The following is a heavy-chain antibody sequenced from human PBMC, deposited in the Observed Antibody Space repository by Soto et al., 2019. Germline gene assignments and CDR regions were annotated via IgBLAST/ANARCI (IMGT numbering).Heavy chain of an antibody. V-gene: IGHV3-74*01. CDR1: GFTFSSYW. CDR2: INSDGSSP. CDR3: VRTSLVVAAATREDY. J-gene: IGHJ4*02. Sequence: EVQLVESGGGLVQPGGSLRLSCAASGFTFSSYWMHWVRQAPGKGLVWVSRINSDGSSPSYADSLKGRFTISRDNAKNTLDLQMNSLRAEDTAVYYCVRTSLVVAAATREDYWGQGTLVTVSS. D-gene: IGHD2-15*01.